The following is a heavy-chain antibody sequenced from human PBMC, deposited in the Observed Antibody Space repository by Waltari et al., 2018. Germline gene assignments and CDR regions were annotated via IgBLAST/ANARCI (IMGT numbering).Heavy chain of an antibody. CDR1: GCTFSSYE. D-gene: IGHD3-10*01. Sequence: EVQRVESGGGLVQPGGSLRLSCAASGCTFSSYEMNWVRQAPGKGLEWVLYFSSSGSTIYYADSVKGLFTISRDNAKNSLYLQMNSLRAEDTAVYYCARVSVELLYYYYGMDVWGQGTTVTVSS. V-gene: IGHV3-48*03. CDR3: ARVSVELLYYYYGMDV. J-gene: IGHJ6*02. CDR2: FSSSGSTI.